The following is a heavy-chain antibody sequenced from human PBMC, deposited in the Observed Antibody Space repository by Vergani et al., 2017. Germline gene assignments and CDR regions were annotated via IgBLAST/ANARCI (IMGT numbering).Heavy chain of an antibody. J-gene: IGHJ5*02. CDR2: IKFPPGEI. CDR3: ARDITASVNSPPHPDLFDP. CDR1: GFNFPSFT. Sequence: EAYLVQSGGGLVTPGGSLRLSCAASGFNFPSFTMNWVRQAPGRGLEWISSIKFPPGEIFYADSVKGRFTISRDNVKNVLFLQMENLRAADTGVYFCARDITASVNSPPHPDLFDPGVQGSLVTVSS. D-gene: IGHD4-17*01. V-gene: IGHV3-21*06.